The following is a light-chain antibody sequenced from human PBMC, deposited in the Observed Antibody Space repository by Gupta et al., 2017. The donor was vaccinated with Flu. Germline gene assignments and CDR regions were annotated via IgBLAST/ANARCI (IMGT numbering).Light chain of an antibody. Sequence: QSAPTQPRSVSGSPGQSVTISCTGTSNDVGGYNRVSWYEQRTGKAPKLILYDVTERPSGVPDRFSGSKSGNTASLTISGLQADDEADYCSSHAGRVTWVFGTGTTVTVL. J-gene: IGLJ1*01. V-gene: IGLV2-11*01. CDR1: SNDVGGYNR. CDR3: SSHAGRVTWV. CDR2: DVT.